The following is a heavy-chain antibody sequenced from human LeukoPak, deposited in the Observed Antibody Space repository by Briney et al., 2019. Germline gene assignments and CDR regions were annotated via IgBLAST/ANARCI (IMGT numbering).Heavy chain of an antibody. CDR2: IWYDGSNK. V-gene: IGHV3-33*01. CDR3: ARENHSSGWYSPFDY. Sequence: PGGSLRLSCAASGFTFSSYGMHWVRQAPGKGLEWVAVIWYDGSNKYYADSVKGRFTISRDNSKNTLYLQMNSLRAEDTAVYYCARENHSSGWYSPFDYWGQGTLVTVSP. CDR1: GFTFSSYG. J-gene: IGHJ4*02. D-gene: IGHD6-19*01.